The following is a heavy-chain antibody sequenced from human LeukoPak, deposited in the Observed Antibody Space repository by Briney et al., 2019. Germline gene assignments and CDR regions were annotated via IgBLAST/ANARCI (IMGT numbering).Heavy chain of an antibody. CDR3: ASGEAGLSDY. CDR1: GGSVSSGSYY. Sequence: SETLSLTCTVSGGSVSSGSYYWSWIRQPPGKGLEWIGYICYSGSTNYNPSLKSRVTISVDTSKNQFSLKLSSVTAADTAVYYCASGEAGLSDYWGQGTLVTVSS. J-gene: IGHJ4*02. D-gene: IGHD3-10*01. CDR2: ICYSGST. V-gene: IGHV4-61*01.